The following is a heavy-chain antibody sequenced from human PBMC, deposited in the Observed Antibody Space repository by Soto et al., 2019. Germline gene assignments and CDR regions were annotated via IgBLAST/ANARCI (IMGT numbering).Heavy chain of an antibody. D-gene: IGHD6-19*01. J-gene: IGHJ4*02. CDR2: ISFDGNIK. CDR1: GFTFSDYA. Sequence: GGALRLSCAASGFTFSDYAMYWVRQAPGKGLEWVSVISFDGNIKYYTGSVKGRFTISRDNSKNTLHLQVNSLRTEDTALYYCARAPGHSVHSSGWQIDYWGQGTLVTVSS. CDR3: ARAPGHSVHSSGWQIDY. V-gene: IGHV3-30-3*01.